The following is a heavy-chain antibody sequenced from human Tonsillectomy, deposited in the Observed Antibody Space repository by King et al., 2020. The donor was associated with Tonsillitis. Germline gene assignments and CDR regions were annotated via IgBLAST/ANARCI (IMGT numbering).Heavy chain of an antibody. D-gene: IGHD3-10*01. Sequence: VQLVESGAEVKKPGSSVKVSCKASGDTFSSYGISWVRQAPGQGLEWMGRIIPIVGRGEYAQKFQGRVTITADKSTSTAYMELSRLRSEDTAVYYCARAYGSGSYYIFDSWGQGTLVTVSS. J-gene: IGHJ4*02. CDR1: GDTFSSYG. V-gene: IGHV1-69*09. CDR3: ARAYGSGSYYIFDS. CDR2: IIPIVGRG.